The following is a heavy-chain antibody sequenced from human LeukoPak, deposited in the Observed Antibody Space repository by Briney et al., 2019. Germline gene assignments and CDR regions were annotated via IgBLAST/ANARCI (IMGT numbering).Heavy chain of an antibody. D-gene: IGHD2-2*01. CDR1: GGSISSSSYY. CDR2: IYYSGST. Sequence: KPSETLSLTCTVSGGSISSSSYYWGWIRQPPGKGLEWIGSIYYSGSTYYNPSLKSRVTISVDTSKNQFSLKLSSVTAADTAVYYCARLLGYCSSTSCNDYWGQGTLVTVSS. V-gene: IGHV4-39*01. J-gene: IGHJ4*02. CDR3: ARLLGYCSSTSCNDY.